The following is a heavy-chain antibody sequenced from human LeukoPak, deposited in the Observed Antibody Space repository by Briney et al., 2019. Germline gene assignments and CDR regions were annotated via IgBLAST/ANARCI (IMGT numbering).Heavy chain of an antibody. V-gene: IGHV3-7*03. CDR2: IKEDGSEK. CDR1: GFTFNRDW. J-gene: IGHJ3*02. D-gene: IGHD4-23*01. Sequence: GGSLRLSCTASGFTFNRDWTAWVRQAPGKGLEWVANIKEDGSEKNYVDSVKGRFTISRDNSKNTLYLQMNSLRAEDTAVYYCAKDTTVVTPRAFDIWGQGTMVTVSS. CDR3: AKDTTVVTPRAFDI.